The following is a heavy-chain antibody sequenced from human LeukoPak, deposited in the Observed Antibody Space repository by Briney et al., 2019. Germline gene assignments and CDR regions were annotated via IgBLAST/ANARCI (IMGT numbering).Heavy chain of an antibody. CDR1: GYTFTSYD. V-gene: IGHV1-8*01. CDR2: MNPNSGNT. D-gene: IGHD1-26*01. CDR3: ARGSGSYRFVDY. Sequence: ASVKVSCKASGYTFTSYDINWVRQATGQGLEWMGWMNPNSGNTGYAQKFQGRVTMTRNTSISTAYMELSSLRSEDTAVYYCARGSGSYRFVDYWGQGTLVTVSS. J-gene: IGHJ4*02.